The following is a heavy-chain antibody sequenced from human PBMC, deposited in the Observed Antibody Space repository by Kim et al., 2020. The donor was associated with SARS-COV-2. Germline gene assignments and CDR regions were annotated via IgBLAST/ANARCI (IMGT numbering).Heavy chain of an antibody. J-gene: IGHJ6*02. D-gene: IGHD3-16*01. Sequence: SETLSLTCTVSGGSISSYYWSWIRQPAGKGLEWIGRIYTSGSTNYNPSLKSRVTMSVDTSKNQFSLKLSSVTAADTAVYYCARERSGVSPPYYYYGMDVWGQGTTVTVSS. CDR1: GGSISSYY. V-gene: IGHV4-4*07. CDR2: IYTSGST. CDR3: ARERSGVSPPYYYYGMDV.